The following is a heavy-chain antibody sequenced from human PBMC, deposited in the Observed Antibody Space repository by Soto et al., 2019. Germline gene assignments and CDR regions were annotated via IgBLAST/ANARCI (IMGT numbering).Heavy chain of an antibody. Sequence: EVQLVESGGGLIQPGGSLRLSCAASGFTVSSNYLSWVRQAPGKGLEWVSVIYSGGSTYYADSVKGRFTISRDNSKNTLYLQMNSLRAEDRAVYYCARAYGSGNGGAFDIWGPGTMVTVSS. CDR1: GFTVSSNY. V-gene: IGHV3-53*01. CDR2: IYSGGST. CDR3: ARAYGSGNGGAFDI. J-gene: IGHJ3*02. D-gene: IGHD3-10*01.